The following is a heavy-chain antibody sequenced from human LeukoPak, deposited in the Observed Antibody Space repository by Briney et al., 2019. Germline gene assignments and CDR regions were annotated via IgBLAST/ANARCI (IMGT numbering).Heavy chain of an antibody. CDR2: ISGSGGSA. CDR3: AKGPENWNDGYYFDY. D-gene: IGHD1-1*01. Sequence: GGSLRLSCAASGFTFGSYAMSWVRQAPGKGLEWVSAISGSGGSAYYADSVKGRFTISRDNSKNTLYLQMNSLRAEDTAVYYCAKGPENWNDGYYFDYWGQGTLVTVSS. V-gene: IGHV3-23*01. J-gene: IGHJ4*02. CDR1: GFTFGSYA.